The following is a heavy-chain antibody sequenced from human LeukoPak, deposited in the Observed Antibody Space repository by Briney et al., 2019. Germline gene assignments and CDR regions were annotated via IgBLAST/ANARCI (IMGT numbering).Heavy chain of an antibody. D-gene: IGHD4-17*01. CDR2: ISYSGTP. Sequence: SETLPLTCNVSGGSINTANYYWTWIRQPPGKGLEWIGYISYSGTPYYNPSLNSRVTISLDTSKNQFSLILNSVTAADTAMYYCARDRYGDFEDYWGQGTLVTVSS. CDR3: ARDRYGDFEDY. V-gene: IGHV4-30-4*08. CDR1: GGSINTANYY. J-gene: IGHJ4*02.